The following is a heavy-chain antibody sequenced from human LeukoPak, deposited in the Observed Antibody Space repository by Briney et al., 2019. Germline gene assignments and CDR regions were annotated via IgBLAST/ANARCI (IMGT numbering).Heavy chain of an antibody. CDR1: GYTLTELS. CDR3: AIGLVGSGSYIPYGMDV. J-gene: IGHJ6*02. CDR2: FDPEDGET. V-gene: IGHV1-24*01. D-gene: IGHD3-10*01. Sequence: ASVKVSCKFSGYTLTELSMHWVRQAPGKGHEWMGGFDPEDGETIYAQKFQGRVTMTEDTSTDTAYMELSSLRSEDTAVYYCAIGLVGSGSYIPYGMDVWGQGTTVTVSS.